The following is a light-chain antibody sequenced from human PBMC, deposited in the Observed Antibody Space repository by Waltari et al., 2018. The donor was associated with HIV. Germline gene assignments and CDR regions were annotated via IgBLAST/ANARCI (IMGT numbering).Light chain of an antibody. Sequence: QSALTQPPSASGSPGQSVTISCTATSTDVGAYNYVSWHQQHSGEAPKLILYEDTKRPAVALDLFSGSKSGNTASLTVSGRQAEAEADFYCSSYAGSTVIFGGGTKLTVL. V-gene: IGLV2-8*01. CDR1: STDVGAYNY. CDR2: EDT. J-gene: IGLJ2*01. CDR3: SSYAGSTVI.